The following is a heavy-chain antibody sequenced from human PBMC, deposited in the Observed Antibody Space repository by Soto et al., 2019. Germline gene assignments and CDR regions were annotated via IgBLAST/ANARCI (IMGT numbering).Heavy chain of an antibody. J-gene: IGHJ1*01. CDR2: INHSGST. V-gene: IGHV4-34*01. Sequence: SETLSLTCAVYGGSFSGYYWSWIRQPPGKGLEWIGEINHSGSTNYNPSLKSRVTISVDTSKNQFSLKLSSVTAADTAVYYCARAGDSSGEYFQHWGQGTLVTVSS. CDR3: ARAGDSSGEYFQH. CDR1: GGSFSGYY. D-gene: IGHD6-19*01.